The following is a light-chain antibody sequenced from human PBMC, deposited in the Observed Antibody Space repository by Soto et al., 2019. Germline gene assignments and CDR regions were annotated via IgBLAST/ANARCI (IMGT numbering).Light chain of an antibody. J-gene: IGLJ2*01. CDR2: YDS. CDR1: NIGGRT. CDR3: QVWDSTSEAVV. Sequence: SCELTQPPSVSAAPGKTARITCGGNNIGGRTVHWNQQKPGQAPVLVIYYDSDRPSGIPERFSGSNSGNTATLTISRVEAGDEADYYCQVWDSTSEAVVFGGGTKVTVL. V-gene: IGLV3-21*04.